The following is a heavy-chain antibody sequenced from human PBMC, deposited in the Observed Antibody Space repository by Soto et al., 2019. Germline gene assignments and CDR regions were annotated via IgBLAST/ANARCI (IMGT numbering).Heavy chain of an antibody. CDR3: AKDRSSRSGNYPGYYYGMDV. Sequence: QVQLVESGGGVVQPGRSLRLSCAASGFTFSSYGMHWVRQAPGKWLEWVAVISHDGSNKFYADSVKGRFTISRDNSENTLYLQMNSLRPEDTAVYYCAKDRSSRSGNYPGYYYGMDVWGQGTTVTVSS. J-gene: IGHJ6*02. CDR2: ISHDGSNK. CDR1: GFTFSSYG. V-gene: IGHV3-30*18. D-gene: IGHD1-26*01.